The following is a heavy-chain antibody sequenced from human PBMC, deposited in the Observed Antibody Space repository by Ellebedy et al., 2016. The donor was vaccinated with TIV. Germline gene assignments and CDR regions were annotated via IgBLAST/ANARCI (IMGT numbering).Heavy chain of an antibody. CDR2: IYSGVTV. J-gene: IGHJ5*02. CDR3: ARDRRQQLLPRGWFDP. Sequence: SETLSLXXTVSGSSVNNAAYHWSWIRQHPGKGLEWIGYIYSGVTVYSNPSLASRVTISVDPSSNQFSLKLTSVPAADTAVYYCARDRRQQLLPRGWFDPWGQGTLVTVSS. V-gene: IGHV4-31*03. CDR1: GSSVNNAAYH. D-gene: IGHD6-13*01.